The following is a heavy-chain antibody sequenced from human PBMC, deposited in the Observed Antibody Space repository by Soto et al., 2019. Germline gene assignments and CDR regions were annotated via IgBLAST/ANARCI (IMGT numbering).Heavy chain of an antibody. CDR1: GYSFTNYW. CDR3: ARLVGSTRYGMDV. J-gene: IGHJ6*02. D-gene: IGHD2-2*01. V-gene: IGHV5-51*01. CDR2: IYVGDSDT. Sequence: GESLKISCKGSGYSFTNYWIAWVRQMPGKGLEWMGIIYVGDSDTRYSPSFQGQVTMSVDKSTSTAYLQWGSLKASDTAIYYCARLVGSTRYGMDVWGQGTTVTV.